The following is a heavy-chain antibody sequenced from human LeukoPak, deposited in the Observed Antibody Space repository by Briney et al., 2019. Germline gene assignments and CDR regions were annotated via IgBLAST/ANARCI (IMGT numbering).Heavy chain of an antibody. V-gene: IGHV4-34*01. CDR1: GGSFSGYY. J-gene: IGHJ6*03. Sequence: PSETLSLTCAVYGGSFSGYYWSWIRQPPGKGLEWIGEINHSGSTNYNPSLKSRVTISVDTSKNQFSLKLSSVTAADTAVYYCARPQTRVGANIMDVWGKGTTVTISS. CDR2: INHSGST. D-gene: IGHD1-26*01. CDR3: ARPQTRVGANIMDV.